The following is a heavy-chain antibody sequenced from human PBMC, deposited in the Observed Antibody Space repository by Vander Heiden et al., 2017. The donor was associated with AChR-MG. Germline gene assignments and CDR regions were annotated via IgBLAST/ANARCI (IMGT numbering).Heavy chain of an antibody. D-gene: IGHD1-26*01. J-gene: IGHJ3*02. CDR3: ARRGNSDPIDAFDI. CDR1: GFTFVSYG. Sequence: QVQLVESGGGVVQPGRSLSLSCAATGFTFVSYGMHWVRQAPGKGLEWVAVIWYDGSNKYYADSVKGRFTISRDNSKNTLYLQMNSLRAEDTAVYYCARRGNSDPIDAFDIWGQGTMVTVSS. V-gene: IGHV3-33*01. CDR2: IWYDGSNK.